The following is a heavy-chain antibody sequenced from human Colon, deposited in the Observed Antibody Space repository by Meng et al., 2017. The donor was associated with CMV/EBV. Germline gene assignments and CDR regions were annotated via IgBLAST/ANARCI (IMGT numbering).Heavy chain of an antibody. CDR3: AKGPNAHSGFYTTFFDS. CDR2: ISATGTT. Sequence: SGFTFSYYGLTWVRQAPGKGLEWVSGISATGTTYYPDSVKGRFTISRDNSKNMVDLQMDSLRAEDTAVYYCAKGPNAHSGFYTTFFDSWGQGTLVTVSS. D-gene: IGHD3-3*01. V-gene: IGHV3-23*01. J-gene: IGHJ4*02. CDR1: GFTFSYYG.